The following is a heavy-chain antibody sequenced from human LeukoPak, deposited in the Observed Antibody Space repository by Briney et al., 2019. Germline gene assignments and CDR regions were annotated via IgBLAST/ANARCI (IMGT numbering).Heavy chain of an antibody. CDR1: GFTFSSYG. D-gene: IGHD1-7*01. V-gene: IGHV3-33*01. Sequence: GGSLRLSCAASGFTFSSYGMHWVRQAPGKGLEWVAVIWYDGSNKYYADSVKGRFTISRDNSKNTLYLQMNSLRAEDTAVYYCARDQGNSLGVILDYWAREPWSPSPQ. CDR3: ARDQGNSLGVILDY. CDR2: IWYDGSNK. J-gene: IGHJ4*02.